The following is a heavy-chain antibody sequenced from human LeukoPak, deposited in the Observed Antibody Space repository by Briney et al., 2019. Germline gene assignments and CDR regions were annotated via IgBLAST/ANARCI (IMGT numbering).Heavy chain of an antibody. Sequence: SETLSLTCIVSGDSISGGNYYWSWIRHHPGKGLEWIGYIYSSGSTFYNPSLLSRVTISADTSKNHFSLKLNSVTAADTAVYYCSRKNGSGRHYYGFDYWGQGALVTVSS. J-gene: IGHJ4*02. CDR2: IYSSGST. V-gene: IGHV4-31*03. CDR3: SRKNGSGRHYYGFDY. D-gene: IGHD3-10*01. CDR1: GDSISGGNYY.